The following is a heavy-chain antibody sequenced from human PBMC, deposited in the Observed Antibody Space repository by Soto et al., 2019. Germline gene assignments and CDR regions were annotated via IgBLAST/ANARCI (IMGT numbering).Heavy chain of an antibody. D-gene: IGHD5-18*01. CDR3: VRLDSTMITFDY. CDR1: GDSFKNYV. CDR2: IIPLFGTA. V-gene: IGHV1-69*06. Sequence: QVQLVQSGAEVKKPGSSVKISCKTSGDSFKNYVIGWVRQVPGQGLEWTGSIIPLFGTANYARMFEGRVTITADKSTTTVYMELGSLRSEDTAVYYCVRLDSTMITFDYWGQGTLVTVSS. J-gene: IGHJ4*02.